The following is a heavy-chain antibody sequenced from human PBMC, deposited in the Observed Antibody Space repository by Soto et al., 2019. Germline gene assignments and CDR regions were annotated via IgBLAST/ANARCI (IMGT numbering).Heavy chain of an antibody. CDR3: AKVPAYDYVWGTYYYFDY. V-gene: IGHV3-23*01. D-gene: IGHD3-16*01. CDR1: GFSFSNYA. CDR2: ISGGGSST. Sequence: GGSLRLSCAASGFSFSNYAMSWVRQAPGKGLEWVSSISGGGSSTYYADSVKGRFTISRDNSKNTIYLQMNSLRAEDTAVYYCAKVPAYDYVWGTYYYFDYWGLGALVTVSS. J-gene: IGHJ4*02.